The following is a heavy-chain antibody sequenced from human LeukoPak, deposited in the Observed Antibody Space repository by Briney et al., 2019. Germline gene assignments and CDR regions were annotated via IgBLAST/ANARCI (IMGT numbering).Heavy chain of an antibody. D-gene: IGHD1-26*01. CDR3: ARGGIVGVYNWFDP. V-gene: IGHV1-2*02. Sequence: ASVKVSCKASGYTFTGYYIHWVRQAPGQGLEWMGWINPNSGGTNYAQKFQGRVTMTRDTSSSTAYMELSRLRSDDTAVYYCARGGIVGVYNWFDPWGQGTLVTVSS. CDR2: INPNSGGT. J-gene: IGHJ5*02. CDR1: GYTFTGYY.